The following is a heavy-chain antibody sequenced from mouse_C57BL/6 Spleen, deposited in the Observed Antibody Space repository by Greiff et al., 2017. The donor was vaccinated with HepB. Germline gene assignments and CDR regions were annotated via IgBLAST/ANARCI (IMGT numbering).Heavy chain of an antibody. CDR1: GYAFSSYW. Sequence: QVQLQQSGAELVKPGASVKISCKASGYAFSSYWMNWVKQRPGKGLEWIGQIYPGDGDTNYNGKFKGKATLTADKSSSTAYMQLSSLTSEDSAVYFCARADYGNYERYFDVWGTGTTVTVSS. J-gene: IGHJ1*03. D-gene: IGHD2-1*01. V-gene: IGHV1-80*01. CDR2: IYPGDGDT. CDR3: ARADYGNYERYFDV.